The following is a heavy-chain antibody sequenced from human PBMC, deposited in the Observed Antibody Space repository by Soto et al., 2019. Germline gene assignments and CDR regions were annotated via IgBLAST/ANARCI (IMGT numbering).Heavy chain of an antibody. V-gene: IGHV3-23*01. J-gene: IGHJ5*01. D-gene: IGHD3-22*01. Sequence: EVHLLESGGALVQPGGSLTLSCAASGFSFSDYAMSWVRQAPGKGLEWVSSISRTGDSAYYADSVKGRFAISRGRSKSRLSLQMNSLRGEDNAVYYCAKGPDGSGYYHNWFDSWGQGTLITVSS. CDR2: ISRTGDSA. CDR1: GFSFSDYA. CDR3: AKGPDGSGYYHNWFDS.